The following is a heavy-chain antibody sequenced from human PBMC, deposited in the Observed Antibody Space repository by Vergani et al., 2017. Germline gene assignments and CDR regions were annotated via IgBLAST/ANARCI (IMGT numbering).Heavy chain of an antibody. V-gene: IGHV1-2*04. CDR1: GYTFTGYY. D-gene: IGHD4-11*01. Sequence: QVQLVQSGAEVKKPGASVKVSCKASGYTFTGYYMHWVRQAPGQGLKWMGWINPNSGGTNYAQKFQGWVTMTRDTSISTAYMELSRLRSDDTAVYYCARASQYSNDYYYYYYGMDVWGQGTTVTVSS. J-gene: IGHJ6*02. CDR3: ARASQYSNDYYYYYYGMDV. CDR2: INPNSGGT.